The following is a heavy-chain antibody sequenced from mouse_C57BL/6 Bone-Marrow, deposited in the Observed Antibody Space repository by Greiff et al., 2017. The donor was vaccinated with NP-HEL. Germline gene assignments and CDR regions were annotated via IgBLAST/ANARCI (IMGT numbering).Heavy chain of an antibody. Sequence: EVHLVESGGGLVQPGGSLKLSCAASGFTFSDYYMYWVRQTPEKRLEWVAYISNGGGSTYYPDTVKGRFTISRDNAKNTLYLQMSRLKSEDTPMYYCARHNYRFAYWGQGTLVTVSA. CDR1: GFTFSDYY. J-gene: IGHJ3*01. V-gene: IGHV5-12*01. D-gene: IGHD2-1*01. CDR2: ISNGGGST. CDR3: ARHNYRFAY.